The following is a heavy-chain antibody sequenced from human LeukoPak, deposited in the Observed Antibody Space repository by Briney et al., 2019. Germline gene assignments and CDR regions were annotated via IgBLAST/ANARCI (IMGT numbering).Heavy chain of an antibody. D-gene: IGHD3-10*01. J-gene: IGHJ6*03. CDR2: FDPEDGET. CDR1: GYTLTELS. Sequence: GASVKVSCKASGYTLTELSMHWVRQAPGKGLEWMGGFDPEDGETIYAQKFQGRVTITTDESTSTAYMELSSLRSEDTAVYYCARKASYGSGSYYYMDVWGKGTTVTVSS. V-gene: IGHV1-24*01. CDR3: ARKASYGSGSYYYMDV.